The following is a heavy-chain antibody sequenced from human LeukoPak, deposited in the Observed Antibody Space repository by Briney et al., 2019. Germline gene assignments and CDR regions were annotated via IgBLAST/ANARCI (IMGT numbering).Heavy chain of an antibody. Sequence: SETLSLTCTVSGASISDNYWSWSRQPAAKALEWIGRTYTSGDTNYNPSLNSRVRVSVDTTKNQSSLNMRYVTAADTAVYYCTIGATSGSLAHWGPGILVTVSS. J-gene: IGHJ4*02. CDR2: TYTSGDT. V-gene: IGHV4-4*07. CDR1: GASISDNY. D-gene: IGHD6-13*01. CDR3: TIGATSGSLAH.